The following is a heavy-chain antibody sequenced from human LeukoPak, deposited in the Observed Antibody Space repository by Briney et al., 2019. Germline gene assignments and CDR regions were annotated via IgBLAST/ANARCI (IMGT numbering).Heavy chain of an antibody. V-gene: IGHV3-23*01. J-gene: IGHJ4*02. CDR2: ISGSGGST. D-gene: IGHD3-3*01. CDR1: GFTFSSYA. CDR3: AKDLGYDFWSGSPSFDY. Sequence: GGSLRLSCAASGFTFSSYAMSWVRQAPGKGLEWVSAISGSGGSTYYADSVKGRFTISRDNSKNTLYLQMNSLRAEDTAVYYRAKDLGYDFWSGSPSFDYWGQGTLVTVSS.